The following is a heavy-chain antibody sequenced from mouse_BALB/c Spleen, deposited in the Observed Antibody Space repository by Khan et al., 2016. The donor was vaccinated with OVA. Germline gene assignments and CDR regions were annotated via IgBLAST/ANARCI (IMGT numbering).Heavy chain of an antibody. CDR1: GYTFTNYV. D-gene: IGHD4-1*01. CDR2: INPYNAGT. CDR3: AREASIWDVSFPY. Sequence: VQLQQSGPELVEPGASVKMSCKASGYTFTNYVMHWVKQKPGQGLEWIGYINPYNAGTRYNEKFKGKATMTSDISSTTAYMELSSLTSEDSAVYYCAREASIWDVSFPYWGQGTLVTVST. J-gene: IGHJ3*01. V-gene: IGHV1S136*01.